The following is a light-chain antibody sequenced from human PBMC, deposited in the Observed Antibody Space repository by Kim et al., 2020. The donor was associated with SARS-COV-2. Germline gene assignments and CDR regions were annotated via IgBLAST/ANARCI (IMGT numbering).Light chain of an antibody. CDR2: EGS. Sequence: AIAISCTGTSSDVGSYNLVSWYQQHPGKAPKLMIYEGSKRPSGVSNRFSGSKSGNTASLTISGLQAEDEADYYCCSYAGSSTYVVFGGGTQLTVL. CDR3: CSYAGSSTYVV. CDR1: SSDVGSYNL. J-gene: IGLJ2*01. V-gene: IGLV2-23*01.